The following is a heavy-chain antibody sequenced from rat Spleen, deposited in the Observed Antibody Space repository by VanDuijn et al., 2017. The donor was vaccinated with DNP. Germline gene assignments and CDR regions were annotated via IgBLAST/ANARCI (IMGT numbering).Heavy chain of an antibody. Sequence: EVLLVESDGGLVQPGRSLKLSCAVSGFTFSDYYMAWVRQAPAKGLEWVATISYNGGTPYYRDSVKGRFTISRDNAKNTQYLQMDSLRSEDTATYYCASSYSSYIFDYWGQGVMVTVSS. J-gene: IGHJ2*01. V-gene: IGHV5-29*01. CDR1: GFTFSDYY. CDR2: ISYNGGTP. D-gene: IGHD1-2*01. CDR3: ASSYSSYIFDY.